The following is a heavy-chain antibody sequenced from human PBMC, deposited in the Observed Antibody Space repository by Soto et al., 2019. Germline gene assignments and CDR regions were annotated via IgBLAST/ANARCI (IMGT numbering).Heavy chain of an antibody. CDR1: GVSISSGGYY. V-gene: IGHV4-31*03. J-gene: IGHJ4*02. Sequence: SETRSHTCNVSGVSISSGGYYWRWIRQHPGKGLEWIGYIYYSGSTYYNPSLKSRVTISVDTSKNQFSLKLSSVTAADTAVYYCAREPRSHDYGDYSDYWGQGTLVTVSS. CDR3: AREPRSHDYGDYSDY. D-gene: IGHD4-17*01. CDR2: IYYSGST.